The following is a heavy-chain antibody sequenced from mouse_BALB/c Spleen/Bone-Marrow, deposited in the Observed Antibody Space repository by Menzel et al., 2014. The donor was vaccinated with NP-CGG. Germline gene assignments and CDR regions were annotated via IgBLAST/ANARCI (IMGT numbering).Heavy chain of an antibody. CDR3: ARGNYGNYVDYFDY. CDR1: GFTFSSYG. CDR2: INSNGGST. Sequence: EVKLMESGGGLVQPGGSLKLSCAASGFTFSSYGMSWVRQTPDKRLELVASINSNGGSTYYPDSVKGRFTISRDNAKNTPSLQMSSLKSEDTAMYYCARGNYGNYVDYFDYWGQGTTLTVSS. V-gene: IGHV5-6-3*01. J-gene: IGHJ2*01. D-gene: IGHD2-1*01.